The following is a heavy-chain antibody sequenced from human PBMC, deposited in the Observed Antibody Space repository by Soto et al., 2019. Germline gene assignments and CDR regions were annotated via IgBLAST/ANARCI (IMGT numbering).Heavy chain of an antibody. V-gene: IGHV3-23*01. Sequence: EVQLLESGGGLVQPGGSLRLSCAASGFTFSSYAMSWVRQAPGKGLEWVSAISGSGGSTYYADSVKGRFTISRDNSKNTLYLQMNSLRAEDTAVYYCAKGKERVRGVMAGTFDIWGQGTMVTVSS. D-gene: IGHD3-10*01. CDR2: ISGSGGST. CDR3: AKGKERVRGVMAGTFDI. J-gene: IGHJ3*02. CDR1: GFTFSSYA.